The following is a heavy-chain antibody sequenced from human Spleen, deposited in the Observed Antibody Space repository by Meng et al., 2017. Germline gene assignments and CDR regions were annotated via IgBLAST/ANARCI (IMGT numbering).Heavy chain of an antibody. J-gene: IGHJ4*02. CDR2: IYPGDSDT. D-gene: IGHD4-23*01. Sequence: GGSLRLSCKGSGYSFSSYWIAWVRQMPGNGLEWMGIIYPGDSDTIYSPSFRGQVTISADKSVTTAYQQWSSRKASDTAMYYCARTDYGGNSYFDYWGQGTPVTVSS. CDR3: ARTDYGGNSYFDY. V-gene: IGHV5-51*01. CDR1: GYSFSSYW.